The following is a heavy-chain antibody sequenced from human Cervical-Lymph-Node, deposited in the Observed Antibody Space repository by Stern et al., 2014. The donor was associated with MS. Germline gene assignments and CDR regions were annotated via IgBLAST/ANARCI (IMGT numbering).Heavy chain of an antibody. D-gene: IGHD1-1*01. V-gene: IGHV1-2*02. CDR3: ARSPVQLTSPGPFDH. J-gene: IGHJ4*02. CDR2: INPNSGDT. Sequence: VHLVESGADVKKPGASVKVSCKASGYTFTDYYIHWVRQAPGQGLEWMGRINPNSGDTDYAQNFQGRVTMTRDTSVSTAYMELSSLRSDDTAVFYCARSPVQLTSPGPFDHWGQGSLVAVSS. CDR1: GYTFTDYY.